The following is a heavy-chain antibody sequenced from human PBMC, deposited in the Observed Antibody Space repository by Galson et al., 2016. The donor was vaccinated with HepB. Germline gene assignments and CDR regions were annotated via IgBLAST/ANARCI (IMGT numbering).Heavy chain of an antibody. V-gene: IGHV3-48*04. CDR1: KFTFSTYT. D-gene: IGHD6-13*01. CDR3: ARDLIAAAGRTFYYYYYYMDV. J-gene: IGHJ6*03. CDR2: ISSDSGTI. Sequence: SLRLSCAASKFTFSTYTMNWVRQAPGKGLEWVSYISSDSGTIYYADSVKGRFTISRDNAKNSLYLQMNSLRAEDTAVYYCARDLIAAAGRTFYYYYYYMDVWGKGTTVTVSS.